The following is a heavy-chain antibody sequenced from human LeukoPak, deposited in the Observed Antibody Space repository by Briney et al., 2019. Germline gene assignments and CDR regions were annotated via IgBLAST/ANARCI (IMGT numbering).Heavy chain of an antibody. CDR3: ARALLSMVRGATWYFDL. CDR1: GGSFSGYY. V-gene: IGHV4-34*01. J-gene: IGHJ2*01. Sequence: SETLSLTCAVYGGSFSGYYWSWIRQPPGKGLEWIGEINHSGSTNYNPSLKSRVTISVDTSKNQFSLKLSSVTAADTAVYYYARALLSMVRGATWYFDLWGRGTLVTVSS. CDR2: INHSGST. D-gene: IGHD3-10*01.